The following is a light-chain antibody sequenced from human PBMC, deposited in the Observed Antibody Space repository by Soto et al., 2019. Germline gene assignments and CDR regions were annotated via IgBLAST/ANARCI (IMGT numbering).Light chain of an antibody. Sequence: VLTQPPSVSGAPGQRVTISCAGSSSNIGESYDVHWYQQLPGTAPKVVIYGSGNRPSGVPDRFSGSKSGTSASLAIAGLQAEDEADYYCQSYDSSLSGYVFGTGTKVTVL. V-gene: IGLV1-40*01. J-gene: IGLJ1*01. CDR3: QSYDSSLSGYV. CDR1: SSNIGESYD. CDR2: GSG.